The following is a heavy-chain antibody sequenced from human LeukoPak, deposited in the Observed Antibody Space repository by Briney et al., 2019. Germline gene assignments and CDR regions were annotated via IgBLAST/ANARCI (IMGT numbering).Heavy chain of an antibody. CDR3: TKTAMVTGGMDV. CDR2: INPNSGGT. V-gene: IGHV1-2*02. J-gene: IGHJ6*02. D-gene: IGHD5-18*01. CDR1: GYTFTGYY. Sequence: ASVKVSCKASGYTFTGYYMHWVRQAPGQGLEWMGWINPNSGGTNYAQKFQGRVTMTRDTSISTAYMELSRLRSDDTAVYYCTKTAMVTGGMDVWGQGTTVTVSS.